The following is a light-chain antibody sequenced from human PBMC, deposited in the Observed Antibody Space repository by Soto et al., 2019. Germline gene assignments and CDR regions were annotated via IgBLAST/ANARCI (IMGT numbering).Light chain of an antibody. Sequence: QPVLTQSPSASASLGASVKLTCTLSTGHSSYAIAWHQQLPEKGPRFLLKINSDGSHSKGDGIPDRFSGSRSGAERYLTISGLQSEDEADYYCQTWGAGTVVFGGGTKLTVL. CDR1: TGHSSYA. CDR2: INSDGSH. V-gene: IGLV4-69*01. J-gene: IGLJ2*01. CDR3: QTWGAGTVV.